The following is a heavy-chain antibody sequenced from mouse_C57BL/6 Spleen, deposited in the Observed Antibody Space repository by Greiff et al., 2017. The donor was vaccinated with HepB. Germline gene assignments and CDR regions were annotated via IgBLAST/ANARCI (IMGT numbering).Heavy chain of an antibody. CDR3: TTPIYYYGSSAPDY. V-gene: IGHV14-1*01. Sequence: VQLQQSGAELVRPGASVKLSCTASGFNIKGYYMHRVTQRSEQGLEWIGRIYPEDGDTEYALKFQCKATMTADTSSNTAYLQLTSLTSEDTAVYYCTTPIYYYGSSAPDYWGQGTTLTVSS. CDR2: IYPEDGDT. J-gene: IGHJ2*01. D-gene: IGHD1-1*01. CDR1: GFNIKGYY.